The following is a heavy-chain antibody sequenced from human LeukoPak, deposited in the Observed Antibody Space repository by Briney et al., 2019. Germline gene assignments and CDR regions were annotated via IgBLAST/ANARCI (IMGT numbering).Heavy chain of an antibody. Sequence: GGSLRLSCAASGFTFSDYYMSWIRQAPGKGLEWVSYISSSSSYTNYADSVKGRFTISRDNAKNSLYLQMNSLRAEDTAVYYWARAGGAGSGNFVDYYYYYGMDVWGKGTTVTVSS. CDR1: GFTFSDYY. CDR2: ISSSSSYT. V-gene: IGHV3-11*06. J-gene: IGHJ6*04. CDR3: ARAGGAGSGNFVDYYYYYGMDV. D-gene: IGHD3-10*01.